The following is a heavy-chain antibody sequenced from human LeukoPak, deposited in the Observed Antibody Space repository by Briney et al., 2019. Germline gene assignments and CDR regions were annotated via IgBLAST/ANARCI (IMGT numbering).Heavy chain of an antibody. D-gene: IGHD4-23*01. Sequence: GGSLRLSYAASGFSFSNYGMSWVRQAPGEGLEWVSAISDSTWYADSVKGRFTISRDSSQNTVYLQMNSLRAEDTAVYYCAKDRRSYGGTSFDSWGQGTLVTVSS. V-gene: IGHV3-23*01. J-gene: IGHJ4*02. CDR1: GFSFSNYG. CDR3: AKDRRSYGGTSFDS. CDR2: ISDST.